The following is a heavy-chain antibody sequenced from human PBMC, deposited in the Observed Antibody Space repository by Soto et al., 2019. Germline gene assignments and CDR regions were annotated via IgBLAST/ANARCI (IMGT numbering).Heavy chain of an antibody. D-gene: IGHD2-2*01. CDR1: GYTFTSYY. CDR3: ARDLAAAIFSWFDP. J-gene: IGHJ5*02. CDR2: INPSGGST. V-gene: IGHV1-46*01. Sequence: ASVKVSCKASGYTFTSYYMHWVRQAPGQGLEWMGIINPSGGSTSYAQKFQGRVTMTRDTSTSTAYMELRSLRSDDTAVYYCARDLAAAIFSWFDPWGQGTLVTVSS.